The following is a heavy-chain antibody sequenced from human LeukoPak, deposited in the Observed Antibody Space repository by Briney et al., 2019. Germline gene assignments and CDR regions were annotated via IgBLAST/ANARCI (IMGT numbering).Heavy chain of an antibody. CDR3: ASLGGGWFGEFFQRPSDF. CDR2: IWYGGSNK. CDR1: GFTFSSYG. Sequence: PGRSLRLSCAASGFTFSSYGMHWVRQAPGKGLEWVAVIWYGGSNKYYADSVKGRFTISRDNPRSTVFLQMNSLRTDDTAIYYCASLGGGWFGEFFQRPSDFWGQGTLVTVSS. V-gene: IGHV3-33*08. D-gene: IGHD3-10*01. J-gene: IGHJ4*02.